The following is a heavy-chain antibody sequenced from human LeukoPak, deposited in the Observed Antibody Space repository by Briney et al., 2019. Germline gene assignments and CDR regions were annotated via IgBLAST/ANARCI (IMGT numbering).Heavy chain of an antibody. CDR3: AKVPRNYGSGSYYRYYYYYMDV. Sequence: GGSLRLYCAASGFTVSSNYMSWVRQAPGKGLEWVSVIYSGGSTYYADSVKGRFTISRDNSKNTLYLQMNSLRAEDTAVYYCAKVPRNYGSGSYYRYYYYYMDVWGKGTTVTVYS. J-gene: IGHJ6*03. CDR1: GFTVSSNY. V-gene: IGHV3-53*01. D-gene: IGHD3-10*01. CDR2: IYSGGST.